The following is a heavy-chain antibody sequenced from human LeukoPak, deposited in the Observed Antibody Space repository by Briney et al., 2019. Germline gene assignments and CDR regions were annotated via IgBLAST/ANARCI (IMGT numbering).Heavy chain of an antibody. CDR1: GFTFTTNE. D-gene: IGHD3-10*01. V-gene: IGHV1-18*01. Sequence: GASVKVSCKASGFTFTTNEVSWVRQAPGQGLEWMGWISAYNGNTNYAQKLQGRVTMTTDTSTSTAYMELRSLRSDDTAVYYCARDLRFGEPLAFDIWGQGTMVTVSS. CDR2: ISAYNGNT. J-gene: IGHJ3*02. CDR3: ARDLRFGEPLAFDI.